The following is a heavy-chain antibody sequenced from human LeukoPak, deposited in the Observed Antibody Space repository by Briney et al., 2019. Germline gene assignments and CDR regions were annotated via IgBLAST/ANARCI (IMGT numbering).Heavy chain of an antibody. Sequence: ASVKVSCKASGGTFSSYAISWVRQAPGQRLEWMGRIIPILGIANYAQKFQGRVTITADKSTSTAYMELSSLRSEDTAVYYCASGGYSYGYVDYWGQGTLVTVSS. V-gene: IGHV1-69*04. J-gene: IGHJ4*02. D-gene: IGHD5-18*01. CDR3: ASGGYSYGYVDY. CDR1: GGTFSSYA. CDR2: IIPILGIA.